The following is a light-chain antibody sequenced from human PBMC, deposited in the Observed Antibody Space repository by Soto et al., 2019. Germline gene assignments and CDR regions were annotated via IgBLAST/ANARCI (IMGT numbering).Light chain of an antibody. CDR1: ASNIGNDS. J-gene: IGLJ1*01. Sequence: QSVLTQPPSVSAAPGHKVTISCSGTASNIGNDSVSWYQQLPGEAPQLLIYDNNRRPSGIPDRFSGSRSDTSATLGITGIQTGDEADYYCGAWDSSLNVYVFGTGTKVTVL. CDR3: GAWDSSLNVYV. V-gene: IGLV1-51*01. CDR2: DNN.